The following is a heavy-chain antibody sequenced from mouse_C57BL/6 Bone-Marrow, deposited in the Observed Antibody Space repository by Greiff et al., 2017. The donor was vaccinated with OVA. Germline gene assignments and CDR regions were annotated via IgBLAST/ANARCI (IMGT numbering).Heavy chain of an antibody. Sequence: EVQLQESGGDLVKPGGSLKLSCAASGFTFSSYGMSWVRQTPDKRLEWVATISRGGSYTYYPDSVKGRFTISRDNAKNTLDLQMSSLKSEDTAMYDCARHASSPYWYFDVWGTGTTVTVSS. CDR3: ARHASSPYWYFDV. CDR2: ISRGGSYT. V-gene: IGHV5-6*01. J-gene: IGHJ1*03. D-gene: IGHD1-1*01. CDR1: GFTFSSYG.